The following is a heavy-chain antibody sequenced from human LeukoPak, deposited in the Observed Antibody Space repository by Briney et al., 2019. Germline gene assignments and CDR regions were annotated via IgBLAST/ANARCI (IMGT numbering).Heavy chain of an antibody. Sequence: RASVKVSCKASGYTFTGYYMHWVRQAPGQGLEWMGWINPNSGGTNYAQKFQGRVTMTRDMSTSTVYMDLSSLRSEDTAVYYCARGSRAYGGFDYWGQGTLVTVSS. D-gene: IGHD4-23*01. J-gene: IGHJ4*02. CDR2: INPNSGGT. V-gene: IGHV1-2*02. CDR1: GYTFTGYY. CDR3: ARGSRAYGGFDY.